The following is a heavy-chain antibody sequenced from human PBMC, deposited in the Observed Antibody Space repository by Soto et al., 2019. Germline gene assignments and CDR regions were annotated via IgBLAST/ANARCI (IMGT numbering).Heavy chain of an antibody. CDR3: AKESAAYSSGWHALDV. J-gene: IGHJ6*02. CDR1: GFTVSSNY. CDR2: MGWNGDII. Sequence: EVQLVETGGGLIQPGGSLRLSCAASGFTVSSNYMNWVRQAPGKGLEWVSGMGWNGDIIDYADSVKGRFTISRDNVKNSLYLQMNSLRIEDTALYFCAKESAAYSSGWHALDVWGQGTTVTVSS. D-gene: IGHD6-19*01. V-gene: IGHV3-9*01.